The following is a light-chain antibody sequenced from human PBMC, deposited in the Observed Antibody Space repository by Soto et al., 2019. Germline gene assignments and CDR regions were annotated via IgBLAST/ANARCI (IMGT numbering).Light chain of an antibody. V-gene: IGKV1-39*01. Sequence: DIQMTQSPSSLSASVVDRVTITCLASQSISSYLNWYQQKPGKAPKLLIYAASSLQSGVPSRFSGSGSGTDFTLTISSLQPEDFATYYCQQSYSTPLTFGGGTKGDIK. CDR2: AAS. CDR1: QSISSY. J-gene: IGKJ4*01. CDR3: QQSYSTPLT.